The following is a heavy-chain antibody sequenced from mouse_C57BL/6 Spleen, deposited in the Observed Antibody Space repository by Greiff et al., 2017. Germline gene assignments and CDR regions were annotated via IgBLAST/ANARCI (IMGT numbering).Heavy chain of an antibody. CDR2: INPGSGGT. CDR1: GYAFTNYL. CDR3: AITGTCAY. Sequence: VQGVESGAELVRPGTSVKVSCTASGYAFTNYLIEWVKQRPGQGLEWIGVINPGSGGTNYNEKFKGKATLTADKSSSTAYMQLSSLTSEDSAVYFCAITGTCAYWGQGTLVTVSA. V-gene: IGHV1-54*01. D-gene: IGHD4-1*01. J-gene: IGHJ3*01.